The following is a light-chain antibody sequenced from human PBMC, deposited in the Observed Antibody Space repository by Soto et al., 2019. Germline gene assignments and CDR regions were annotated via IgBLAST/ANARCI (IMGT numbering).Light chain of an antibody. Sequence: DIVLTQSPGTLSLSPGDRATLSCRASQSVSTSYLAWYQQKPGQAPRLLIYGASSRATGIPDRFSGSGSGTDFTLTISGLEPEDFAVYYCQQYGNSRGMFGQGTKVDIK. V-gene: IGKV3-20*01. CDR1: QSVSTSY. J-gene: IGKJ1*01. CDR3: QQYGNSRGM. CDR2: GAS.